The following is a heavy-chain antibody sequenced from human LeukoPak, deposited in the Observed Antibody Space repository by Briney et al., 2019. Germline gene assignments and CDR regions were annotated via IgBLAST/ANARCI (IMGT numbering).Heavy chain of an antibody. V-gene: IGHV4-4*07. CDR3: ARDRNYYDSSGYSPRDYYYYYMDV. D-gene: IGHD3-22*01. CDR2: IYTSGST. Sequence: SETLSLTCTVSGGSISSYYWSWIRPPAGKGLEWIGRIYTSGSTDYNPSLKSRVTMSVDTSKNQFSLKLSSVTAADTAVYYCARDRNYYDSSGYSPRDYYYYYMDVWGKGTTVTVSS. J-gene: IGHJ6*03. CDR1: GGSISSYY.